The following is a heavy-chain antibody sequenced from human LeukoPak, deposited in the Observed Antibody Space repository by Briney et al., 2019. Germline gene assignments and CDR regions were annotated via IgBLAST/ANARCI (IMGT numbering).Heavy chain of an antibody. CDR3: ARSRGYSYGDGMDV. CDR2: IYYSGST. Sequence: SSETLSRNCTVSGGSISSYYWSWIRQPPGKGLEGMGYIYYSGSTNYNPSLKSRVTISVDTSKNQFSLKLSSVTAADTAVYYCARSRGYSYGDGMDVWGQGTTVTVSS. V-gene: IGHV4-59*08. D-gene: IGHD5-18*01. J-gene: IGHJ6*01. CDR1: GGSISSYY.